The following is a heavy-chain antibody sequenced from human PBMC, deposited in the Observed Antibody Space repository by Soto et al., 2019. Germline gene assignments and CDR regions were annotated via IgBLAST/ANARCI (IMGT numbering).Heavy chain of an antibody. CDR1: GFTFSSYA. V-gene: IGHV3-30-3*01. CDR3: AGAPTPVTTAYYFDF. J-gene: IGHJ4*02. Sequence: QVQLVESGGGVVQPGRSLRLSCAASGFTFSSYAMHWVRQAPGKGLEWVAVISYDGNNKYYADSVKGRFTISRDNSKSTLYLQMSSLRAYDSAVYYWAGAPTPVTTAYYFDFWGQGTLVTVSS. D-gene: IGHD4-17*01. CDR2: ISYDGNNK.